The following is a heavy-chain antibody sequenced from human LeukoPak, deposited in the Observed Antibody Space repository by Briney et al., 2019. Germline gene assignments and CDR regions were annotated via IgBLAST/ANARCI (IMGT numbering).Heavy chain of an antibody. CDR1: GSTFSTYD. Sequence: GGSLRLSCAASGSTFSTYDMTWVRQAPGKGLEWVSAISASGGSTYYADSVKGRFTISRDNSKNTLYLQMNSLRAEDTAVYYCAKDPLWLGYYDSSGTGAFDIWGQGTMVTVSS. CDR2: ISASGGST. V-gene: IGHV3-23*01. J-gene: IGHJ3*02. CDR3: AKDPLWLGYYDSSGTGAFDI. D-gene: IGHD3-22*01.